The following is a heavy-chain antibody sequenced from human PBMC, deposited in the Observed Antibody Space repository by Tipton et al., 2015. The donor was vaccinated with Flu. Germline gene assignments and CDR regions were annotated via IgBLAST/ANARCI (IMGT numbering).Heavy chain of an antibody. V-gene: IGHV3-11*01. CDR1: GFTFSGYY. CDR2: ITSGGYDM. CDR3: ARGGWASDTNNLLDY. D-gene: IGHD1/OR15-1a*01. Sequence: GSLRLSCAASGFTFSGYYMSWIRQAPEKGLEWVSYITSGGYDMYYADSVKGRFTISRDNAKNSLYLQLNSLRPEDTAIYYCARGGWASDTNNLLDYWGQGTLVTVSS. J-gene: IGHJ4*02.